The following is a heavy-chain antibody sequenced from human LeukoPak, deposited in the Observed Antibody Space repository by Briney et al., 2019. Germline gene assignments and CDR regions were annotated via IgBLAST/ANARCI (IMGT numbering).Heavy chain of an antibody. J-gene: IGHJ3*02. Sequence: PSETLSLTCTVSGGSISSSSYYWSWIRQPAGKGLEWIGRIYTSGSTNYNPSLKSRVTMSVDTSKNQFSLKLSSVTAADTAVYYCARVNSSGWYWGGTFDIWGQGTMVTVSS. V-gene: IGHV4-61*02. CDR1: GGSISSSSYY. D-gene: IGHD6-19*01. CDR3: ARVNSSGWYWGGTFDI. CDR2: IYTSGST.